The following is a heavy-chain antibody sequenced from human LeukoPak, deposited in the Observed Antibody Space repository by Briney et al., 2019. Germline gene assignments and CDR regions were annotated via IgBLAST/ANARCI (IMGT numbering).Heavy chain of an antibody. Sequence: GGSLRLSCAASAFTFSSYCMHWVRQAPGKGLEWVAFIRYDVSNKYYADSVKGRFTNSIDNSKNTLYLQMNSLRVADTAVYYCAKVPLVATISKDGFDIWGQGTMVTVSS. CDR3: AKVPLVATISKDGFDI. CDR1: AFTFSSYC. D-gene: IGHD5-12*01. V-gene: IGHV3-30*02. CDR2: IRYDVSNK. J-gene: IGHJ3*02.